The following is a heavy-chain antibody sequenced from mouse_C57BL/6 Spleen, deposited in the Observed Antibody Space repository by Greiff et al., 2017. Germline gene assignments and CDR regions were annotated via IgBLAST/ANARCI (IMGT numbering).Heavy chain of an antibody. CDR2: IHPNSGST. V-gene: IGHV1-64*01. J-gene: IGHJ2*01. CDR3: ARSGDYDEKAYSFDY. CDR1: GYTFTSYW. Sequence: QVQLQQSGAELVKPGASVKLSCKASGYTFTSYWMHWVKQRPGQGLEWIGMIHPNSGSTNYNEKFKSKATLTVDKSSSTAYMQHSSLTSEDSAVYYCARSGDYDEKAYSFDYWGQGTTLTVSS. D-gene: IGHD2-4*01.